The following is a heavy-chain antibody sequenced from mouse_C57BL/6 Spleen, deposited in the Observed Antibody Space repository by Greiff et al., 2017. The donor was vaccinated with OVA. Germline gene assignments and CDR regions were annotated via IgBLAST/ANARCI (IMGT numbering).Heavy chain of an antibody. CDR3: TRPIYDYDDQGYAMDY. CDR1: GYTFTSYW. J-gene: IGHJ4*01. Sequence: VQLKESGTVLSRPGASVKMSCKTSGYTFTSYWMHWVKQRPGQGLEWIGAIYPGNSDTSYNQKFKGKAKLTADTSASTAYMELSSLTNEDSAVYYCTRPIYDYDDQGYAMDYWGQGTSVTVSS. CDR2: IYPGNSDT. D-gene: IGHD2-4*01. V-gene: IGHV1-5*01.